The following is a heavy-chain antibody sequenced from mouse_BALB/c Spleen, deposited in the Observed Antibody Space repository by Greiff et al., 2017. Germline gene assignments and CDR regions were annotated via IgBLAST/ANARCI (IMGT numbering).Heavy chain of an antibody. V-gene: IGHV1-7*01. CDR3: ARSTMITSYAMDY. Sequence: QVQLKQSGAELAKPGASVKMSCKASGYTFTSYWMHWVKQRPGQGLEWIGYINPSTGYTEYNQKFKDKATLTADKSSSTAYMQLSSLTSEDSAVYYCARSTMITSYAMDYWGQGTSVTVSS. CDR2: INPSTGYT. CDR1: GYTFTSYW. D-gene: IGHD2-4*01. J-gene: IGHJ4*01.